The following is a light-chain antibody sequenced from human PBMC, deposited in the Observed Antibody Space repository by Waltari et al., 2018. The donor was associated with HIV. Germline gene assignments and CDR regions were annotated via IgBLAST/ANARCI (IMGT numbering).Light chain of an antibody. CDR1: RSISTN. CDR2: SAS. Sequence: DIQMTQSPSSLSASVGDRVTITCRANRSISTNLNWYQQQPGKAPKLLIYSASSLQSGVPSRFSGSGSGIDFTLTISSLQPEDFATYYSQQSYGTPLTFGGGTKVEIK. V-gene: IGKV1-39*01. CDR3: QQSYGTPLT. J-gene: IGKJ4*01.